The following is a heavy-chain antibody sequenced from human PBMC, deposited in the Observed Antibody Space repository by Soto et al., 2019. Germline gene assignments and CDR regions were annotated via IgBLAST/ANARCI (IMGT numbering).Heavy chain of an antibody. CDR2: ISVSGGGT. Sequence: EVQLLESGGGLVQPGGSLRLSCASSAFTFNTYAMGWVRQAPGKGLEWVSAISVSGGGTYYADSVKGRFTISRDTSKNTLYLQLYSLRAADTAVYYCAKAGGASPYYFDYWGRGTLVTVSS. D-gene: IGHD1-26*01. CDR3: AKAGGASPYYFDY. CDR1: AFTFNTYA. V-gene: IGHV3-23*01. J-gene: IGHJ4*02.